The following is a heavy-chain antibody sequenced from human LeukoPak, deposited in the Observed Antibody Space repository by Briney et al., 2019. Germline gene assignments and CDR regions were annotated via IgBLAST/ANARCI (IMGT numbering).Heavy chain of an antibody. Sequence: PSETLSLTCTVSGGSISSYYWSWIRQPPGKGLEWIGYISYSGSTNYNPSLKSRVTISVDTSKNQFSLKLSSVTAADTAVYYCARHDGGATLSGFDPWGQGTLVTVSS. CDR3: ARHDGGATLSGFDP. D-gene: IGHD1-26*01. CDR2: ISYSGST. V-gene: IGHV4-59*08. J-gene: IGHJ5*02. CDR1: GGSISSYY.